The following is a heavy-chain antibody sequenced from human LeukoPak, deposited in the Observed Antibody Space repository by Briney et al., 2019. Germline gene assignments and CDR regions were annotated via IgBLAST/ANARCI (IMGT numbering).Heavy chain of an antibody. D-gene: IGHD3/OR15-3a*01. V-gene: IGHV3-49*03. CDR3: TNDWAGSEI. CDR1: GFTFGDCA. Sequence: GGSLRLSCTASGFTFGDCAMSWFRQAPGKGLEWVGFIRSKAYGGTTEYAASVKGRFTISRDDSKSIAYLQMNSLKTEDTAVYYCTNDWAGSEIWGQGTLVTVSS. J-gene: IGHJ4*02. CDR2: IRSKAYGGTT.